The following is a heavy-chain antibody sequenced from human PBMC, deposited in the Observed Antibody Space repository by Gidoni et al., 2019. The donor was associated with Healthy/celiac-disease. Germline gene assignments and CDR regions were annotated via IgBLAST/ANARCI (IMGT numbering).Heavy chain of an antibody. J-gene: IGHJ3*02. CDR1: GGSISSSSYY. V-gene: IGHV4-39*01. CDR3: AGVGATTGDDAFDI. D-gene: IGHD1-26*01. CDR2: IYYSGST. Sequence: QLQLQESGPGLVKPSETLSLTCTVSGGSISSSSYYWGWIRQPPGKGLEWIGSIYYSGSTYYNPSLKSRVTISVDTSKNQFSLKLSSVTAADTAVYYCAGVGATTGDDAFDIWGQGTMVTVSS.